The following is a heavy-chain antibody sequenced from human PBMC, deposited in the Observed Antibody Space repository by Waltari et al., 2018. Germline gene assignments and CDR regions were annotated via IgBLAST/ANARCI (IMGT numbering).Heavy chain of an antibody. J-gene: IGHJ4*02. D-gene: IGHD2-8*01. CDR1: GYNFTDYY. V-gene: IGHV1-69-2*01. Sequence: EVQLVQSGAEVKKPGATVKISCTASGYNFTDYYVHWEQQAPGKGLEWVGRVDPEDGESVYAEKFQGRLTITADTSTDTAYIELSTLRSEDTALFYCATERPQMVFPPLQYWGQGTLVTVSS. CDR3: ATERPQMVFPPLQY. CDR2: VDPEDGES.